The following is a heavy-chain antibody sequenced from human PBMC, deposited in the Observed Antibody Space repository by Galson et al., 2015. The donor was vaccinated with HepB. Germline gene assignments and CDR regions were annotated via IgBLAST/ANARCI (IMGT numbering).Heavy chain of an antibody. V-gene: IGHV3-30-3*01. D-gene: IGHD6-19*01. J-gene: IGHJ6*02. Sequence: SLRLSCAASGFTFSSYAMHWVRQAPGKGLEWVAVISYDGSNKYYADSVKGRFTISRDNSKNTLYLQMNSLRAEDTAVYYCARDLQDSYSGWYPYYYYGMDVWGQGTTVTVSS. CDR1: GFTFSSYA. CDR2: ISYDGSNK. CDR3: ARDLQDSYSGWYPYYYYGMDV.